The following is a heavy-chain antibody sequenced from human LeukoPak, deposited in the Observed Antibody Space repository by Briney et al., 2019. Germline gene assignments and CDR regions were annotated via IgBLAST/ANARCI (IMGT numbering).Heavy chain of an antibody. CDR3: ARVNTVLLWFGEFSDWFDP. Sequence: SETLSLTCAVYGGSFSGYYWSWIRQPPGKGVEWIGEINHSGSTNYNPSLKSRVTISVDTSKNQFSLKLSSVTAADTAVYYCARVNTVLLWFGEFSDWFDPWGQGTLVTVSS. CDR1: GGSFSGYY. CDR2: INHSGST. V-gene: IGHV4-34*01. J-gene: IGHJ5*02. D-gene: IGHD3-10*01.